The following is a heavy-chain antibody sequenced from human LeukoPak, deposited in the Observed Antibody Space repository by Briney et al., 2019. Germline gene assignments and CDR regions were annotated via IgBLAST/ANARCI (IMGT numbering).Heavy chain of an antibody. CDR2: INPNSGGT. V-gene: IGHV1-2*02. CDR1: GYTFTGYY. J-gene: IGHJ5*02. CDR3: ARDLFGSGSKSSVWFDP. D-gene: IGHD3-3*01. Sequence: ASVKVSCKASGYTFTGYYMHWVRQAPGQGLEWMGWINPNSGGTNYAQKFQGRVTMTRDTSISTAYMELSRLRSDDTAVYYRARDLFGSGSKSSVWFDPWGQGTLVTVSS.